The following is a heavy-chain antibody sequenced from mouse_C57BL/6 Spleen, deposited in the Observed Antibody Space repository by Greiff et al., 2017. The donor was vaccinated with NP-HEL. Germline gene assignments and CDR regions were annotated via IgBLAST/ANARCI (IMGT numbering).Heavy chain of an antibody. CDR3: ATTVVGGGTFDY. V-gene: IGHV1-69*01. D-gene: IGHD1-1*01. CDR1: GYTFTSYW. Sequence: QVQLQQPGAELVMPGASVKLSCKASGYTFTSYWMHWVKQRPGQGLEWIGEIDPSDSYTNYNQKFKGKSTLTVDKSSSTAYMQLSSLTSEDSAVYYCATTVVGGGTFDYWGQGTTLTVSS. J-gene: IGHJ2*01. CDR2: IDPSDSYT.